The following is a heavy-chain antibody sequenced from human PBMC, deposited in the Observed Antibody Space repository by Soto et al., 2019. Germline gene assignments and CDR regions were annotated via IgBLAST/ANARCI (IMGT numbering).Heavy chain of an antibody. Sequence: ASVKVSCKASGYTFTSYGISWVRQAPGQGPEWMGWISAYNGNTNYAQKLQGRVTMTTDTSTSTAYMELRSLRSDDTAVYYCARDHQVERFLEWLFENNWFDPWGQGTLVTVSS. CDR2: ISAYNGNT. CDR3: ARDHQVERFLEWLFENNWFDP. D-gene: IGHD3-3*01. V-gene: IGHV1-18*01. J-gene: IGHJ5*02. CDR1: GYTFTSYG.